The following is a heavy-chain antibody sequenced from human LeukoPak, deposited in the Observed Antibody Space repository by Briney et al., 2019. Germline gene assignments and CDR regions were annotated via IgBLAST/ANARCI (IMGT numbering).Heavy chain of an antibody. CDR1: GGSISSGDYY. J-gene: IGHJ4*02. V-gene: IGHV4-30-4*08. CDR2: IYYSGST. D-gene: IGHD2-2*01. Sequence: SQTLSLTCTVSGGSISSGDYYWSWIRQPPGKGLEWIGYIYYSGSTYYNPSLKSRVTISVDTSKNQFSLKLSSVTAADTAVYYCARAPVPAAHFDYWGQGTLVTVSS. CDR3: ARAPVPAAHFDY.